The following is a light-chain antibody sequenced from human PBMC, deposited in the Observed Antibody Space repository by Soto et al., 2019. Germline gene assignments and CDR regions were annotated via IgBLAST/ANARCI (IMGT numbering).Light chain of an antibody. J-gene: IGLJ1*01. V-gene: IGLV2-11*01. Sequence: QSVLTQPRSVSGSPGQSVTISCTGTSSDVGGYNYVSWYQHHPGKAPKLMIYDVTKRPSGVPDRFSASKSGNTASLTISGLQDGDADDYYCSSYAGSSTYVFGTGTKLTVL. CDR1: SSDVGGYNY. CDR3: SSYAGSSTYV. CDR2: DVT.